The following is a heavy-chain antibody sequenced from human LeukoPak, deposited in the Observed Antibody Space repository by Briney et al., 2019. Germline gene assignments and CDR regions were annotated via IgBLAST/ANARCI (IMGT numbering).Heavy chain of an antibody. D-gene: IGHD2-2*01. Sequence: PGESLRLSCAASGFTFSGSGMHWVRQAPGKGLEWVAFIRYHESDKFYADSVKGRFTISRDNSKNTLYLQMNSLRPEDTSVYYCARSPTSWYLDYWGQGTLVTVSS. CDR1: GFTFSGSG. V-gene: IGHV3-30*02. CDR3: ARSPTSWYLDY. J-gene: IGHJ4*02. CDR2: IRYHESDK.